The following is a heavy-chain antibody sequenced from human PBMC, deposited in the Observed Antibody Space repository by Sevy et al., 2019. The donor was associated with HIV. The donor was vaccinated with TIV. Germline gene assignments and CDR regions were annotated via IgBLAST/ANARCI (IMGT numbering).Heavy chain of an antibody. V-gene: IGHV3-15*01. CDR3: TTHNSQHYYYYYYMDV. J-gene: IGHJ6*03. CDR2: IKSKTDGGTT. Sequence: GGSLRLSCAASGFTFSNAWMSWVRQAPGKGLEWVGRIKSKTDGGTTDYAAPVKGRFTISRDDSKNTLYLQMNSLKTEDTAVYYCTTHNSQHYYYYYYMDVWGKGTPVTVSS. CDR1: GFTFSNAW. D-gene: IGHD2-21*01.